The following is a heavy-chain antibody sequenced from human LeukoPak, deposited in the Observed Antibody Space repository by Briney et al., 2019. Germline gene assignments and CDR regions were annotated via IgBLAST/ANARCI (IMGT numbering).Heavy chain of an antibody. V-gene: IGHV7-4-1*02. CDR2: INTNTGNP. J-gene: IGHJ4*02. D-gene: IGHD5-18*01. CDR1: GYTFTSYA. CDR3: ARGRYGYSYGPDDFDY. Sequence: ASVKVSCKASGYTFTSYATNWVRQAPGQGLEWMGWINTNTGNPTYAQGFTGRFVFSLDTSVSTAYLQISSLKAEDTAVYYCARGRYGYSYGPDDFDYWGQRTLVTVSS.